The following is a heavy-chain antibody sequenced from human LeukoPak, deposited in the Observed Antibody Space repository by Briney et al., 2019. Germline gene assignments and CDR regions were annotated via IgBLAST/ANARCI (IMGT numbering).Heavy chain of an antibody. J-gene: IGHJ6*03. V-gene: IGHV4-59*11. D-gene: IGHD1-1*01. CDR2: IFYSGST. CDR3: VKHGPGGRGYLDV. CDR1: GGSISSHY. Sequence: SETLPLTCTVSGGSISSHYWSWVRLSPAKGLEWIGYIFYSGSTDYSPSLTSRVTISKDTSKRYLSLNLSSVTAADTAVYYCVKHGPGGRGYLDVWGVGTTVTVSS.